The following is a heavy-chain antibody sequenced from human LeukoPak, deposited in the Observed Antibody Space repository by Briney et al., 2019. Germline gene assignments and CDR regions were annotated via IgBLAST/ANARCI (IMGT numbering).Heavy chain of an antibody. Sequence: GGSLRLSCAASGFIFRTYWMSWVRQAPGKGLEWVANIKQDGGETYYLDPVKGRFTISRDNAENSLYLQMNSLRVEDTAVYYCVREGTTVALFDYWGQGSLVTVSS. V-gene: IGHV3-7*01. CDR3: VREGTTVALFDY. J-gene: IGHJ4*02. CDR1: GFIFRTYW. D-gene: IGHD6-19*01. CDR2: IKQDGGET.